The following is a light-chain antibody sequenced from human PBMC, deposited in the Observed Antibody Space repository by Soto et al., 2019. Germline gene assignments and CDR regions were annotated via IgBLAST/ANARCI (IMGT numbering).Light chain of an antibody. J-gene: IGKJ1*01. Sequence: EIVMTQSPATLSVCPGERATRSCRASQSVSSNLPWYQQKPGQAPSLLIHGASTRATGVRARVSGSASGKEFTLTITGLQSEDFAVYSCQQYSSWPPTFGKGTKVDI. CDR3: QQYSSWPPT. CDR2: GAS. CDR1: QSVSSN. V-gene: IGKV3-15*01.